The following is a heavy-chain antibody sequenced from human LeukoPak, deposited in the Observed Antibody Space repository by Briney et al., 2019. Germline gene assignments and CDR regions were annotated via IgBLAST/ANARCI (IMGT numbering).Heavy chain of an antibody. V-gene: IGHV4-59*01. D-gene: IGHD3-16*02. CDR3: ARDYPWFDS. CDR1: GASISAYY. CDR2: VHSSGTT. Sequence: SETLSLTCTVSGASISAYYWSWIRQSPGKELTWIGFVHSSGTTKYNPSLNGRVTISVDTSKNQLSLRLNSVTPADTAVYFCARDYPWFDSWGQGTLVTVSS. J-gene: IGHJ5*01.